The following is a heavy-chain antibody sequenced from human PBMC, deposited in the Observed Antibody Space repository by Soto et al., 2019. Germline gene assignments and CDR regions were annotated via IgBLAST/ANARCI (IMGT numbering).Heavy chain of an antibody. CDR1: GGTFSTLA. V-gene: IGHV1-69*01. D-gene: IGHD5-12*01. J-gene: IGHJ4*02. CDR3: ATPSYEEYAVPEPNYFDS. CDR2: IIPIFGRP. Sequence: QVQLVQSGTEVKKPGSSVKVSCKASGGTFSTLAVSWVRQAPGQGLEWMGGIIPIFGRPVYAQKLQGRVTITAVESTSIVYMELSSLSSEGTGVYECATPSYEEYAVPEPNYFDSWGQGTLVTVSS.